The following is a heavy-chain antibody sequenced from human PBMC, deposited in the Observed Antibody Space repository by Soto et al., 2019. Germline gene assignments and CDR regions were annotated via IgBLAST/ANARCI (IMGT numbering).Heavy chain of an antibody. J-gene: IGHJ6*03. CDR3: ARLSRAFGGVVAYRLHYYYYMDV. Sequence: PSETLSLTCAVNGGSFSDYYWSWVRQPPGKGLEWIGEVNHSGSTNYNPSLKSRVTVSVETSKNQFSLQLSSVTAADTAVYYCARLSRAFGGVVAYRLHYYYYMDVWGKGTTVTVTS. CDR1: GGSFSDYY. D-gene: IGHD3-16*02. V-gene: IGHV4-34*01. CDR2: VNHSGST.